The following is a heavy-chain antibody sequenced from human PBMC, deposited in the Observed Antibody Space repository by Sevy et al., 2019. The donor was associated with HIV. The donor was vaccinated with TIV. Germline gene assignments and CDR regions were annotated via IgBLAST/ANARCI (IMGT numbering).Heavy chain of an antibody. Sequence: GGSLRLSCAASGFTFSSYSMNWVRQAPGKGLEWVSTISISSSYIYYADSVKGRFTISRDNAKNSVYLQMNSLRAEDTAVYYCAGNRRTEPEDYWGQGTLVTVSS. CDR1: GFTFSSYS. D-gene: IGHD1-1*01. J-gene: IGHJ4*02. V-gene: IGHV3-21*01. CDR3: AGNRRTEPEDY. CDR2: ISISSSYI.